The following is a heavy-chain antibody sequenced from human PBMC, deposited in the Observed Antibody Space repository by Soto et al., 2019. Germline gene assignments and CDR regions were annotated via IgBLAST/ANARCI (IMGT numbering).Heavy chain of an antibody. J-gene: IGHJ6*03. CDR1: GGTFSSYT. V-gene: IGHV1-69*08. D-gene: IGHD4-4*01. CDR3: AKEETTVTTFCDYYYYMDG. CDR2: IIPILGIA. Sequence: QVQLVQSGAEVKKPGSSVKVSCKASGGTFSSYTISWVRQAPGQGLEWMGRIIPILGIANYAQKFQGRVTITADKSTSTACMELSSLRSEDTAVYYCAKEETTVTTFCDYYYYMDGWRKGTTVTVSS.